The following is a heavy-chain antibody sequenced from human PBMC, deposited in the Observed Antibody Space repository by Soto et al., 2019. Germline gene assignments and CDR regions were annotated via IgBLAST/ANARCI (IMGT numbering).Heavy chain of an antibody. CDR2: ISLNSGSI. J-gene: IGHJ6*02. V-gene: IGHV3-9*01. CDR3: AKDLITFGGVIVDYYGMDV. D-gene: IGHD3-16*02. Sequence: GGSLRRCCAASGFTFDYYAMHWVRQAPGKGLEWVSGISLNSGSIGYADSVKGRFTISRDNAKNSLYLQMNSLRAEDTALYYCAKDLITFGGVIVDYYGMDVWGQGTTVTVSS. CDR1: GFTFDYYA.